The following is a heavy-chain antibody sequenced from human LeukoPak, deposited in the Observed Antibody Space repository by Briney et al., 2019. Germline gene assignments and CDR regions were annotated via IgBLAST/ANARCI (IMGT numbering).Heavy chain of an antibody. CDR2: IIPIFGTA. V-gene: IGHV1-69*01. D-gene: IGHD1-1*01. Sequence: SVEVSCKASGGTFSSYAISWVRQAPGQGLEWMGGIIPIFGTANCAQKFQGRVTITADESTSTAYMELSSLGSEDTAVYYCARESRTIPPGAFDIWGQGTMVTVSS. CDR3: ARESRTIPPGAFDI. CDR1: GGTFSSYA. J-gene: IGHJ3*02.